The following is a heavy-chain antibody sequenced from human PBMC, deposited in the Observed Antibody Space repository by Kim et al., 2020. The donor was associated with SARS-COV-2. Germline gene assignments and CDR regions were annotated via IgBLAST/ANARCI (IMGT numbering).Heavy chain of an antibody. CDR2: VNPISGVT. J-gene: IGHJ4*02. CDR3: ARPKGLPILDY. V-gene: IGHV1-2*02. Sequence: ASVKVSCKTSGYTFTGYYIHWVRQAPGRGLEWMGWVNPISGVTDYAQKFLGRVTMTRDTSINTAYLELSSLTSDDTAVYYCARPKGLPILDYWGQGTLVTVSS. CDR1: GYTFTGYY.